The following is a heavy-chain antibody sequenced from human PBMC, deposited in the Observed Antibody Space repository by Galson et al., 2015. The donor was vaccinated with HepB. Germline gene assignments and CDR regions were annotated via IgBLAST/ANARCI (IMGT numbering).Heavy chain of an antibody. V-gene: IGHV1-2*02. CDR2: INPNSGGT. Sequence: SVKVSCKASGYTFTGYYMHWVRQAPGQGPEWMGWINPNSGGTNYAQKFQGRVTMTRDTSISTAYMELSRLRSDDTAVYYCARVSWRNNWNYCLGYWGQGTLVTVPS. D-gene: IGHD1-7*01. J-gene: IGHJ4*02. CDR1: GYTFTGYY. CDR3: ARVSWRNNWNYCLGY.